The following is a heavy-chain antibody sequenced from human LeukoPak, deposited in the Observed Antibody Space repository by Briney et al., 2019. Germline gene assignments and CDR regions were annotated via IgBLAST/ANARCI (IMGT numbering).Heavy chain of an antibody. Sequence: PSETLSLTCTVSGGSISSGDYYWSWIRQPPGKGLEWIGYIYYSGSTYYNPSLKSRVTLSVDTSKNQFSLKLSSVTAADTAVYYCARARGSHLLTYTDYWGQGTLVTVSS. CDR2: IYYSGST. J-gene: IGHJ4*02. CDR1: GGSISSGDYY. D-gene: IGHD3-16*01. CDR3: ARARGSHLLTYTDY. V-gene: IGHV4-30-4*08.